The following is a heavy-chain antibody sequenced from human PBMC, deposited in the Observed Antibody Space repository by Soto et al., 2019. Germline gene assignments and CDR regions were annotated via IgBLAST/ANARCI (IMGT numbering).Heavy chain of an antibody. CDR2: IYSGGST. Sequence: GGSLRLSCAASGFTVSSNYMSWVRQAPGKGLEWVSVIYSGGSTYYADSVKGRFTISRDNSKNTLYLQMNSLRAEDTAVYYCARLRYFDWLGSEYYFDYWGQGTLVTVSS. V-gene: IGHV3-53*01. J-gene: IGHJ4*02. CDR3: ARLRYFDWLGSEYYFDY. D-gene: IGHD3-9*01. CDR1: GFTVSSNY.